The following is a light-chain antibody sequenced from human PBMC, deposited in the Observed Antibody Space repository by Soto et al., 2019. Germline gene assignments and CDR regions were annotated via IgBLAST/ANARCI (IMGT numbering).Light chain of an antibody. CDR2: NNN. Sequence: QSVLTQPPSASGTPGQRVTISCSGSSSNIGINTVNWYQHLPGTAPKLLIYNNNQRPSGVPDRFSGSKSGTSASLAISGLQSEDETDYYCAAWDDSLNGGVFGGGTKLTVL. V-gene: IGLV1-44*01. J-gene: IGLJ2*01. CDR3: AAWDDSLNGGV. CDR1: SSNIGINT.